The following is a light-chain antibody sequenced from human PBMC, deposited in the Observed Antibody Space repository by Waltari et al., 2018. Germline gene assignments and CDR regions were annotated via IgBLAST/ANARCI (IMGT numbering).Light chain of an antibody. V-gene: IGLV4-69*01. CDR3: QTGGHGAWV. Sequence: QQPEKGPRYLMKVNRDGRHSKGDEIPDRYSGSSSGTERYLTISCLQTEDEADYCCQTGGHGAWVFGGGTKLTVL. J-gene: IGLJ3*02. CDR2: VNRDGRH.